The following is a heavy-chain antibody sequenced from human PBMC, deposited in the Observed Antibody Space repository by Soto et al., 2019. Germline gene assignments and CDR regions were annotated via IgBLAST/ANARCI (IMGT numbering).Heavy chain of an antibody. CDR1: GFTFSSYA. CDR2: ISGSGGST. D-gene: IGHD2-2*01. Sequence: EVQLLESGGGLVQPGGSLRLSCAASGFTFSSYAMSWVRQAPGKGLEWVSAISGSGGSTYYADSVKGRFTISRDNSKNTLYLQMNSLRAEDTAVYYCAKDTSRYCSSTSCYGVDYWGQGTLVTVSS. J-gene: IGHJ4*02. V-gene: IGHV3-23*01. CDR3: AKDTSRYCSSTSCYGVDY.